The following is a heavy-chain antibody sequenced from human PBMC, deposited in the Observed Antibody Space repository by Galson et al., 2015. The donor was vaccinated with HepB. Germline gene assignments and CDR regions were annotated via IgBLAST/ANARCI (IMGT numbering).Heavy chain of an antibody. Sequence: SLRLSCAASRFTFSSYGMHWVRQAPGKGLEWVTIVSYDGNDKYYADSVKGRFTVSRDNSGNTLYLRMNNLRAEDTAVYFCAKDRWTRRIALGGADYWGQGTLVTVSS. CDR1: RFTFSSYG. CDR2: VSYDGNDK. D-gene: IGHD6-19*01. J-gene: IGHJ4*02. V-gene: IGHV3-30*18. CDR3: AKDRWTRRIALGGADY.